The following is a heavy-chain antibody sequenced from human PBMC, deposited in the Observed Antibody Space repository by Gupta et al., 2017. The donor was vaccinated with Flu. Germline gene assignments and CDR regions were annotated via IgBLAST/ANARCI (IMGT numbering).Heavy chain of an antibody. Sequence: EVQLVESGGGLVQPGGSLRLSCAASGFTFSSYEMNWVRQAPGKGLEWVSYISSSGSTIYYADSVKGRFTISRDNAKNSLYLQMNSLRAEDTAVYYCARDPEYSSSRIFDYWGQGTLVTVSS. V-gene: IGHV3-48*03. CDR1: GFTFSSYE. CDR2: ISSSGSTI. D-gene: IGHD6-6*01. J-gene: IGHJ4*02. CDR3: ARDPEYSSSRIFDY.